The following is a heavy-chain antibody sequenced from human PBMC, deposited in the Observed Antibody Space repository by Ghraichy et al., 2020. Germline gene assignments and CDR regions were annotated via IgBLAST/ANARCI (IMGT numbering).Heavy chain of an antibody. Sequence: SETLSHTCAVYGGSFSGYYWSWIRQPPGKGLEWIGEINHSGSTNYNPSLKSRVTISVDTSKNQFSLKLSSVTAADTAVYYCARGISVTRFSWYYYGMDVWGQGTTVTVSS. D-gene: IGHD4-17*01. CDR2: INHSGST. V-gene: IGHV4-34*01. J-gene: IGHJ6*02. CDR1: GGSFSGYY. CDR3: ARGISVTRFSWYYYGMDV.